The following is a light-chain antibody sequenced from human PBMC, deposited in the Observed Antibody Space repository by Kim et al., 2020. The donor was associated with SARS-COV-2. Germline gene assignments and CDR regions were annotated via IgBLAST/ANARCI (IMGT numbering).Light chain of an antibody. J-gene: IGKJ1*01. CDR2: GAS. Sequence: DIVLTQSPGTLSLSPGERATLSCRASQSVSSSYLAWYQQKPGQAPRLLIYGASSRATGIPDRFSGSESGTDFTLTISRLEPEDFAVYYCQQYGSSQTFGQGTKVEIK. CDR1: QSVSSSY. V-gene: IGKV3-20*01. CDR3: QQYGSSQT.